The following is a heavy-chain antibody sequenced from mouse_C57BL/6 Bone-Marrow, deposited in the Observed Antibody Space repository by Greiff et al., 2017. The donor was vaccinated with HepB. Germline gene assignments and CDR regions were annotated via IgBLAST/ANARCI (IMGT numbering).Heavy chain of an antibody. D-gene: IGHD1-1*01. J-gene: IGHJ1*03. V-gene: IGHV14-2*01. Sequence: EVQLQQSGAELVKPGASVKLSCTASGFNIKDYYMHWVKQRTEQGLEWIGRIDPEDSETKYAPKFQGKATITADTSSNTAYLQLSSLTSEDTAVYYCARYYYGSSYGYFDVWGTGTTVTVSS. CDR2: IDPEDSET. CDR1: GFNIKDYY. CDR3: ARYYYGSSYGYFDV.